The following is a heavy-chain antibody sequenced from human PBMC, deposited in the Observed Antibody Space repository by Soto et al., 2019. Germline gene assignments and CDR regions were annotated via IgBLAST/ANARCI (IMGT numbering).Heavy chain of an antibody. J-gene: IGHJ4*02. V-gene: IGHV3-30-3*01. CDR2: ISYDGSNK. D-gene: IGHD1-26*01. CDR3: ARVGATEGLDY. Sequence: QVQLVESGGGVVQPGRSLRLSCAASGFTFSSYARHWVCQAPGKGLEWVAVISYDGSNKYYADSVKGRFTISRDNSKNPLYLQMNSLRAEDTAVYYCARVGATEGLDYWGQGTLVTVSS. CDR1: GFTFSSYA.